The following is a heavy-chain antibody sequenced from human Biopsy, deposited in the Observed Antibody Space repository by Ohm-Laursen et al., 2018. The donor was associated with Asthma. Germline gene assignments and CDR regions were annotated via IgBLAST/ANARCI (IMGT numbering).Heavy chain of an antibody. CDR3: AREVGATRYDP. V-gene: IGHV1-3*01. D-gene: IGHD1-26*01. Sequence: SETVSCNASGYTFTINSIHWMRQAPGQSLEWMAWLNPVNGNTKYSQQFQGRVTITRDTSASTAYMELSSLTSEDTAVFYCAREVGATRYDPWGQGTLVTVSS. J-gene: IGHJ5*02. CDR2: LNPVNGNT. CDR1: GYTFTINS.